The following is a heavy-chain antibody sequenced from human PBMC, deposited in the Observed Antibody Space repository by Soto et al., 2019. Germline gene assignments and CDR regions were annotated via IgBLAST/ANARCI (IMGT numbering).Heavy chain of an antibody. CDR3: ARDFFETGTNADYYYYGMDV. D-gene: IGHD1-1*01. CDR1: GFTFSSYA. Sequence: GGSLRPSCAASGFTFSSYAMSWVRQAPGKGLEWVSAISGSGGSTYYADSVKGRFTISRDNSKNTLYLQMNSLRAEDTAVYYCARDFFETGTNADYYYYGMDVWGQGTTVTVSS. CDR2: ISGSGGST. J-gene: IGHJ6*02. V-gene: IGHV3-23*01.